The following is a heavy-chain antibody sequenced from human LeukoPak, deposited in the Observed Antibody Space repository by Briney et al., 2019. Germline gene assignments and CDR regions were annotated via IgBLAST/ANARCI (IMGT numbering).Heavy chain of an antibody. CDR2: IYHSGST. CDR3: ASSKLGAYNWFDP. Sequence: PSETLSLTCAVSGGSISSGGYSWSWIRQPPGKGLEWIGYIYHSGSTYYNPSLKGRVTISVDRSKNQFSLKLSSVTAADTAVYYCASSKLGAYNWFDPWGQGTLVTVSS. D-gene: IGHD3-10*01. V-gene: IGHV4-30-2*01. J-gene: IGHJ5*02. CDR1: GGSISSGGYS.